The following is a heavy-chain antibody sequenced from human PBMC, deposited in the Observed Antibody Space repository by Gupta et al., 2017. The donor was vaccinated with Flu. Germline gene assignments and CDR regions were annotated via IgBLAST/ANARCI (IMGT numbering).Heavy chain of an antibody. V-gene: IGHV1-18*01. CDR2: ISAYNGNT. Sequence: QVQLVQSGAEVKKPGASVKVSCKASGYTFTSYGISWVRQAPGQGLEWMGWISAYNGNTNYAQKLQGRVTMTTDTSTSTAYMELRSLRSDDTAVYYCARVRRSGAAGTFHYYYGMDVWGQGTTVTVSS. D-gene: IGHD6-13*01. CDR3: ARVRRSGAAGTFHYYYGMDV. J-gene: IGHJ6*02. CDR1: GYTFTSYG.